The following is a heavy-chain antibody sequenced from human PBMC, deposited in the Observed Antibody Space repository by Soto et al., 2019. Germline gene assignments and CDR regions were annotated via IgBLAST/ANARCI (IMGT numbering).Heavy chain of an antibody. Sequence: GGSLRLSCAASEFTFSNYWMYWVRQAPGKGLVWVSRINSAGSTTSSADSVKGRFTISRDNAKNTLYLEMNSLRAEDTAVYYCARSPSSGWYYFDYWGQGTLVTSPQ. V-gene: IGHV3-74*01. CDR3: ARSPSSGWYYFDY. D-gene: IGHD6-19*01. CDR2: INSAGSTT. CDR1: EFTFSNYW. J-gene: IGHJ4*02.